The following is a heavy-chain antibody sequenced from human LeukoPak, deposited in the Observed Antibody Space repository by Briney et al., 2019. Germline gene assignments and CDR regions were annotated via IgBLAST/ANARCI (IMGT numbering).Heavy chain of an antibody. CDR3: ARGHPDYYDSSGYYFGAFDI. CDR2: IHSGGRT. J-gene: IGHJ3*02. V-gene: IGHV3-53*01. D-gene: IGHD3-22*01. Sequence: GGSLRLSCAASGFTVSSKYMNSVRQAPRKGLEWGSVIHSGGRTYYEDSVKGRFTISRDNSRNTLYLQMTSMRAEDTAVYYCARGHPDYYDSSGYYFGAFDIWGQGTMVTVSS. CDR1: GFTVSSKY.